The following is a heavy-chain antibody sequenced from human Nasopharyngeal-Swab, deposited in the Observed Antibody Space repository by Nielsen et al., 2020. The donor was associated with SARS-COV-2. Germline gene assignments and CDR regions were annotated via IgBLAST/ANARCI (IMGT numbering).Heavy chain of an antibody. CDR1: GGSISSGDYY. CDR3: ARVLEGGICDY. D-gene: IGHD1-26*01. Sequence: SETLSPTCTVSGGSISSGDYYWSWIRQPPGKGLEWIGYIYYSGSTYYNPSLKSRVTISVDTSKNQFSLKLSSVTAADTAVYYCARVLEGGICDYWGQGTLVTVSS. CDR2: IYYSGST. J-gene: IGHJ4*02. V-gene: IGHV4-30-4*01.